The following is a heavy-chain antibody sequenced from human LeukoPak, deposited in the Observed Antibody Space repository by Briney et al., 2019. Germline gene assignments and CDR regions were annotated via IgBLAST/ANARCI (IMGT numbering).Heavy chain of an antibody. D-gene: IGHD3-16*01. V-gene: IGHV3-15*01. CDR1: GFTFSNAW. CDR2: IKSKTDGGTT. Sequence: GGSLRLSCAASGFTFSNAWMSGVRQAPGKGLEWVGRIKSKTDGGTTDYAAPVKGRFTISRDDSKNTLYLQMNSLKTEDTAVYYCTTKHVGGTMPSDYWGQGTLVTVSS. J-gene: IGHJ4*02. CDR3: TTKHVGGTMPSDY.